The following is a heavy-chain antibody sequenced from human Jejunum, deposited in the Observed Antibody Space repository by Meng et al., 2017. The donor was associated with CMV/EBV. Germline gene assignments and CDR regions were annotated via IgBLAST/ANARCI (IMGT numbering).Heavy chain of an antibody. CDR2: IKGDGSEK. CDR3: ARMGYGFEFFDI. J-gene: IGHJ3*02. D-gene: IGHD5-12*01. Sequence: ASGFLFSSNAMTWVRQAPGKGLEWVANIKGDGSEKYYVDSVKGRFTISRDNAKNSLYLEMNSLRVEDTAVYYCARMGYGFEFFDIWGQGTMVTVSS. V-gene: IGHV3-7*01. CDR1: GFLFSSNA.